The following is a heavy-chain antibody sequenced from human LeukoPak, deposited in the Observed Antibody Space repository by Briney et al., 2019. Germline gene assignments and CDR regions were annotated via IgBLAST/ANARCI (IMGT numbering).Heavy chain of an antibody. CDR2: IYTSGST. V-gene: IGHV4-4*07. Sequence: SETLSLTCSVSGDSISGYYWSWIRQPAGKGLEWIGRIYTSGSTNYNPSLKSRVTKSVDTSKNQFSLKLSYVTAADTAVYYCARVDVFGVVSSDYYYYYMDVWGKGTTVTVSS. CDR3: ARVDVFGVVSSDYYYYYMDV. J-gene: IGHJ6*03. CDR1: GDSISGYY. D-gene: IGHD3-3*01.